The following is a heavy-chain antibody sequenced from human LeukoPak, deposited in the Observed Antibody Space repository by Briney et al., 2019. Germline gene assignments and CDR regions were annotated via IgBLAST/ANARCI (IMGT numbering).Heavy chain of an antibody. V-gene: IGHV1-18*01. Sequence: GASVTVSCTASGYTFTSYIISWVRQAPGQGLERMGWINAYNGNTDYAQRVQGRVTMTTDTSTSTAYMELRSLRSDDTAVYYCARDRHIAAAVYYYYMDVWGKGTPVTVSS. CDR2: INAYNGNT. CDR3: ARDRHIAAAVYYYYMDV. J-gene: IGHJ6*03. CDR1: GYTFTSYI. D-gene: IGHD6-13*01.